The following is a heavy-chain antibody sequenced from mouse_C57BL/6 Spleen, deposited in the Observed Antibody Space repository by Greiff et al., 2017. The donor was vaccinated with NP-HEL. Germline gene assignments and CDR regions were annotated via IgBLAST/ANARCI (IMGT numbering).Heavy chain of an antibody. J-gene: IGHJ4*01. D-gene: IGHD1-1*01. CDR1: GFTFSDYG. CDR2: ISSGSSTI. Sequence: EVKLQESGGGLVKPGGSLKLSCAASGFTFSDYGMHWVRQAPEKGLEWVAYISSGSSTIYYADTVKGRFTISRDNAKNTLFLQMTSLRSEDTAMYYCAIITRAMDYWGQGTSVTVSS. CDR3: AIITRAMDY. V-gene: IGHV5-17*01.